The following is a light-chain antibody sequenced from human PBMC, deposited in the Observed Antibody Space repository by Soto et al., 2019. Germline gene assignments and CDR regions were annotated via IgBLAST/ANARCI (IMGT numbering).Light chain of an antibody. V-gene: IGLV2-14*01. CDR3: NSYTRCSTYV. CDR1: SSDVGLYDF. J-gene: IGLJ1*01. Sequence: QSALTQPASVSGSPGQSITISCTGASSDVGLYDFVSWYQQHPGKAPKRLIYEVTYRPSGVSSRFSGSKSGNTASLTISGLQAEDEADYYCNSYTRCSTYVFGTGTKLTVL. CDR2: EVT.